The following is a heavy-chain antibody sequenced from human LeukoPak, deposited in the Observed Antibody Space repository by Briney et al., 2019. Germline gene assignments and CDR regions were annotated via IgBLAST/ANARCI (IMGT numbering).Heavy chain of an antibody. CDR2: ISSSGSTI. CDR3: ARDQSEIYNNDIFDY. J-gene: IGHJ4*02. CDR1: GFTFSSYE. D-gene: IGHD1-1*01. V-gene: IGHV3-48*03. Sequence: PRGSLRLSCAASGFTFSSYEMNWVRQAPGKGLEWVSYISSSGSTIYYADSVKGRFTISRDNAKNSLYLQMNSLRAEDAAVYYCARDQSEIYNNDIFDYWGQGTLVTVSS.